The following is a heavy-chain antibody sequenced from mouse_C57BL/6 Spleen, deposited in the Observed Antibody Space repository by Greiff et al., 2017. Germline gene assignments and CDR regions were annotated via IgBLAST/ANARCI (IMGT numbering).Heavy chain of an antibody. J-gene: IGHJ3*01. CDR3: ARYGQPGAWFAY. V-gene: IGHV1-55*01. CDR2: IYPGSGST. Sequence: QVQLQQPGAELVKPGASVKMSCKASGYTFTSYWITWVKQRPGQGLEWIGDIYPGSGSTNYNEKFKSKATLTVDTSSSTAYMQLSSLTSEDSAVYYCARYGQPGAWFAYWGQGTLVTVSA. CDR1: GYTFTSYW. D-gene: IGHD1-1*02.